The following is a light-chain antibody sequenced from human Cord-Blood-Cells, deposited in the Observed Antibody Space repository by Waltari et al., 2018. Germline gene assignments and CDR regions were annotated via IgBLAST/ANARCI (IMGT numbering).Light chain of an antibody. J-gene: IGLJ2*01. CDR2: DVS. V-gene: IGLV2-14*01. Sequence: QSALTQPASVSGSPGQSITISCTGTSSDVGGYNYVSWYQQHPGKAPQLMIYDVSNRPSGVSIRFSGSKAGNTASLTISGLQAEDEADYYCSSYTSSSTVVFGGGTKLTVL. CDR3: SSYTSSSTVV. CDR1: SSDVGGYNY.